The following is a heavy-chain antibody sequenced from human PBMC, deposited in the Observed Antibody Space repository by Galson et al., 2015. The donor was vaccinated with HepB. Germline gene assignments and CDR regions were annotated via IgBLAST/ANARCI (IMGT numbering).Heavy chain of an antibody. D-gene: IGHD3-10*01. CDR1: GFTFRDYA. CDR3: TRDLRPGSYYNTPYY. Sequence: SLRLSCATFGFTFRDYAMSWVRQAPGKGVEWVGFIRSTGYDATTDYAASVQDRSTISRDDSESIAYLQMNSLKTEDTAVYYCTRDLRPGSYYNTPYYWGQGTLVTVSS. CDR2: IRSTGYDATT. V-gene: IGHV3-49*04. J-gene: IGHJ4*02.